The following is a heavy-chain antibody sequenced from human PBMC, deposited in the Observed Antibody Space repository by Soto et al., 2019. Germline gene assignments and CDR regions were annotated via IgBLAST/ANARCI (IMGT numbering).Heavy chain of an antibody. CDR3: ARHVTRIYPLQDNWFDP. D-gene: IGHD2-2*01. V-gene: IGHV4-39*01. J-gene: IGHJ5*02. CDR2: IYYSGST. Sequence: QLQLQESGPGLVKPSETLSLTCTVSGGSISSSSYYWGWIRQPPGKGLEWIGSIYYSGSTYYNPSLKSRVTISVDTSKNQFSLKLSSVTAADTAVYYCARHVTRIYPLQDNWFDPWGQGTLVTVSS. CDR1: GGSISSSSYY.